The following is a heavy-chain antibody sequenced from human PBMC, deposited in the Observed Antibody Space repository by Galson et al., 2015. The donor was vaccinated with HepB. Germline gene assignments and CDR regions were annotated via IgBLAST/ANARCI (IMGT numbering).Heavy chain of an antibody. CDR2: TYYRSMWYT. CDR1: GDSVSNNNAA. J-gene: IGHJ4*02. CDR3: GREEAGTYCFDN. Sequence: CAISGDSVSNNNAAWNWIRQSPSRGLEWLGRTYYRSMWYTDYAPSVKSRITVNPHTSTNQFFLEVTSVTPDDTAVYFCGREEAGTYCFDNWGQGTLVTVSS. D-gene: IGHD6-19*01. V-gene: IGHV6-1*01.